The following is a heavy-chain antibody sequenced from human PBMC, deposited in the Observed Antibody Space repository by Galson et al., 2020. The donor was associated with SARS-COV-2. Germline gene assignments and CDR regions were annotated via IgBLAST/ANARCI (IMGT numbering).Heavy chain of an antibody. J-gene: IGHJ6*02. CDR1: GYTFTNYY. CDR3: AREYYYDSSEDYYGIDV. V-gene: IGHV1-46*03. Sequence: ASVKVSCKASGYTFTNYYMHWVRQAPGRGLEWMGIINPSGGTKAHAQKFQGRVTMTRDTSTSTVYMELSSLRSEDTAVYYCAREYYYDSSEDYYGIDVWGQGTTVTVSS. D-gene: IGHD3-22*01. CDR2: INPSGGTK.